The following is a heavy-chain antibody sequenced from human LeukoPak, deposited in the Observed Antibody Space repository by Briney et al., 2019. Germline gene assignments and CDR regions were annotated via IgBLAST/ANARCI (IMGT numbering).Heavy chain of an antibody. J-gene: IGHJ6*02. CDR2: INTSGTS. Sequence: SETLSLTCTVSGGSISGYYWTWIRQSAGKGLEWIGRINTSGTSNSNPSLKSRVTMSVDTSKNQISLNLTSVTAADTAVYYCAIDGPRGYSYGYLNYYYYGMDVWGQGTTVTVSS. V-gene: IGHV4-4*07. CDR3: AIDGPRGYSYGYLNYYYYGMDV. CDR1: GGSISGYY. D-gene: IGHD5-18*01.